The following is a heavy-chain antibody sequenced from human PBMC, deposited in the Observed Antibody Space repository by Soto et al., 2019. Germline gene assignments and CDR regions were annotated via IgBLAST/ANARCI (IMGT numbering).Heavy chain of an antibody. J-gene: IGHJ4*02. V-gene: IGHV4-61*01. CDR1: GGSVNSGSHY. CDR3: ARVLGGRILSWFYFDT. CDR2: ISYSGKT. Sequence: QVQLSESGPGLVKPSATLSLSCTVSGGSVNSGSHYWAWIRQPPGKGLEWIGHISYSGKTDYSPSFRSRVTMSRDTSKNQFSLRLTSVTAADTAVYYCARVLGGRILSWFYFDTWGQGTLVTVS. D-gene: IGHD2-15*01.